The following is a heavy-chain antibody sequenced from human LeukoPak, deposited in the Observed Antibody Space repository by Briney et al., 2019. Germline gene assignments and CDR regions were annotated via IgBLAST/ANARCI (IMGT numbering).Heavy chain of an antibody. CDR3: ARIQPNHGYYYYMDV. Sequence: SVKVSCKASGGTFSSYAISWVRQAPGQGLEWMGGIIPIFGTANYAQKFQGRAAITTDESTSTAYMELSSLRSEDTAVYYCARIQPNHGYYYYMDVWGKGTTVTVSS. D-gene: IGHD5-18*01. CDR1: GGTFSSYA. CDR2: IIPIFGTA. V-gene: IGHV1-69*05. J-gene: IGHJ6*03.